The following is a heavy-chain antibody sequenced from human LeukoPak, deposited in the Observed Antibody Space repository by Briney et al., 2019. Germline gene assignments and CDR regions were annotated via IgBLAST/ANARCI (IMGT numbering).Heavy chain of an antibody. D-gene: IGHD3-10*01. CDR2: ISGYNGDT. V-gene: IGHV1-18*01. J-gene: IGHJ4*02. CDR1: GYSFSSFG. Sequence: GASVKVSCKASGYSFSSFGINWVRQAPGQGLEWMGWISGYNGDTNYAQKFQGRVTMTTDTSTSTAYMELRSLRSDDTAVYYCARWNLGTYGSVGYWGQGTLVTVSS. CDR3: ARWNLGTYGSVGY.